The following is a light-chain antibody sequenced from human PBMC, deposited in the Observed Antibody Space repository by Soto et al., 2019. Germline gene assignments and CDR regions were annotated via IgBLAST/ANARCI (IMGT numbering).Light chain of an antibody. Sequence: EIVLTQSPATPSLSPGERATLSCRASQSVSSYLAWYQQKPGQAPRLLIYDASNRATGIPARFSGSGSGTDFTLTISSLEPEDFAVDYCQQRSNWLTFGGGTKVEIK. CDR2: DAS. V-gene: IGKV3-11*01. CDR3: QQRSNWLT. CDR1: QSVSSY. J-gene: IGKJ4*01.